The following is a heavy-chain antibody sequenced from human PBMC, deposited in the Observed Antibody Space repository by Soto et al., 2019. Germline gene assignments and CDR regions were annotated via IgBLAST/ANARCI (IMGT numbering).Heavy chain of an antibody. D-gene: IGHD6-13*01. CDR2: IFSNDEK. CDR3: ARALDGWYSSSWYWFDP. Sequence: QVTLKESGPVLVKPTETLTLTCTVSGFSPSNARMGVGWIRQPPGKALECRAHIFSNDEKSYSTSLKSRLTISKDTSKSQVVRTVTSFDRADTATCYCARALDGWYSSSWYWFDPWGEGSLGTGFS. J-gene: IGHJ5*02. V-gene: IGHV2-26*01. CDR1: GFSPSNARMG.